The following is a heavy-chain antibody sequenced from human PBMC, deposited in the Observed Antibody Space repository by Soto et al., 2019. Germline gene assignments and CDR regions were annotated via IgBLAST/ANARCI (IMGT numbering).Heavy chain of an antibody. D-gene: IGHD3-3*01. Sequence: ASVKVSCKASGYTFTSYYMHWVRQAPGQGQERKGIINPSGGSTSYAQKFQGRVTMTRDTSTSTVYMELSSLRSEDTAVYYCAIGEGNYDFWSGYRGDAFDIWGQGTMVTVSS. J-gene: IGHJ3*02. CDR3: AIGEGNYDFWSGYRGDAFDI. CDR2: INPSGGST. CDR1: GYTFTSYY. V-gene: IGHV1-46*03.